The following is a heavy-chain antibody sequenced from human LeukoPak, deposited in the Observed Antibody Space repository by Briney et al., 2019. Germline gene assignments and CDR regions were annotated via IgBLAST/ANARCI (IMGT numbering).Heavy chain of an antibody. CDR3: AKDRVRTERDYLYGFDV. J-gene: IGHJ3*01. V-gene: IGHV3-30*02. D-gene: IGHD4/OR15-4a*01. CDR1: GFTFSDYG. CDR2: IRYDETNR. Sequence: GGSLRLSCAASGFTFSDYGMHWVRQAPGKGLEWVTFIRYDETNRYYADSVKGRFTFSRDKYKNTLYLQMNSLRAEDTAVYYCAKDRVRTERDYLYGFDVWGQGTMVTVSS.